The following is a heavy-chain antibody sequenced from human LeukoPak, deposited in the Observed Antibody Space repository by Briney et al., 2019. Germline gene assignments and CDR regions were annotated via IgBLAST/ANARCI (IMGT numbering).Heavy chain of an antibody. D-gene: IGHD2-15*01. CDR1: GFTFSSYA. CDR3: ARAHQSRYCSGGSCYGVDY. V-gene: IGHV3-30-3*01. Sequence: RTGRSLRLSCAASGFTFSSYAMHWVRQAPGKGLEWVAVISYDGSNKYYADSVKGRFTISRDNAKNSLYLQMNSLRAEDTAVYYCARAHQSRYCSGGSCYGVDYWGQGTLVTVSS. J-gene: IGHJ4*02. CDR2: ISYDGSNK.